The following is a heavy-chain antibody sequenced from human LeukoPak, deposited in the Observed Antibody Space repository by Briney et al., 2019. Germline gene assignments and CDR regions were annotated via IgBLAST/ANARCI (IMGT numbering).Heavy chain of an antibody. V-gene: IGHV4-59*08. Sequence: SETLSLTCSVSGGSITNYYWPWIRQPPGKALEWVGHVDYSGNTNYNPSLKSRVTISLDTSKTHFSLKVNSVTAADTAIYYCARLFRRTCFDPWGQGTLVIVS. CDR1: GGSITNYY. D-gene: IGHD3-9*01. CDR3: ARLFRRTCFDP. CDR2: VDYSGNT. J-gene: IGHJ5*02.